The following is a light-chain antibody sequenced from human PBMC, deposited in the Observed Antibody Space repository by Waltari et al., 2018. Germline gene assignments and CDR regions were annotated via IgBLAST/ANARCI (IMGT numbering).Light chain of an antibody. V-gene: IGKV4-1*01. CDR1: QSVLYSSNNKNY. J-gene: IGKJ1*01. CDR2: WAS. Sequence: DIVMTHSPDSLPVSLGERATINCKSSQSVLYSSNNKNYLAWYQQKPGQPPKLLVYWASTRESGVPDRFSGSGSGTDFTLTISSLQAEDVAVYYCQQYYRTPQTFGQGTKVEIK. CDR3: QQYYRTPQT.